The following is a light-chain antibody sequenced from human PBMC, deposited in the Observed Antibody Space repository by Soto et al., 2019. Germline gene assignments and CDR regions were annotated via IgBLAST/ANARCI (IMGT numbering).Light chain of an antibody. CDR3: SSDAGNYNYV. Sequence: SALTQPPSASGSPGQSVTIPCTGTSSDVGGYDHVSWYQQHPGKAPKLMIYKVTQRPAGVPDRFSGSKSGNTASLTVSGLQAGDEADYYCSSDAGNYNYVFGTGTKVTVL. V-gene: IGLV2-8*01. CDR1: SSDVGGYDH. CDR2: KVT. J-gene: IGLJ1*01.